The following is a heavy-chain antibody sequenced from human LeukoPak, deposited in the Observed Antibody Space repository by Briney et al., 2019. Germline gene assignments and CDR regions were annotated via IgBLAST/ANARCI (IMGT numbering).Heavy chain of an antibody. CDR1: GFTFSSYA. D-gene: IGHD5-12*01. CDR3: AKDRLYSGYGFDY. CDR2: ISGSGGST. V-gene: IGHV3-23*01. Sequence: GGSLRLSCAAPGFTFSSYAMSWVRQAPGKGLEWVSAISGSGGSTYYADSVKGRFTISRDNSKNTLYLQMNSLRAEDTAVYYCAKDRLYSGYGFDYWGQGTLVTVSS. J-gene: IGHJ4*02.